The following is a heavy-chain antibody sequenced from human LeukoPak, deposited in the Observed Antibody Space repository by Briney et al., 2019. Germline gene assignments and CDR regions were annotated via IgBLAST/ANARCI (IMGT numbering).Heavy chain of an antibody. V-gene: IGHV1-69*13. CDR3: ARDPGGDGYNW. CDR1: GYTFTNYL. Sequence: SVKVSCKASGYTFTNYLMNWVRQAPGQGLEWMGGITPIFGTANYAQKFQGRVTITADESTSTAYMELSSLRSEDTAVYYCARDPGGDGYNWWGQGTLVTVSS. D-gene: IGHD5-24*01. J-gene: IGHJ4*02. CDR2: ITPIFGTA.